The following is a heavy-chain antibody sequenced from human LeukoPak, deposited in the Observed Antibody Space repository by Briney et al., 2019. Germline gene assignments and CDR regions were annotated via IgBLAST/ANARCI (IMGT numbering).Heavy chain of an antibody. Sequence: GESLKISCKGSGYSFTSYWIGWVRQMPGKGLEWMGIIYPGDSQSKYSPSFQGQVTISADKSISTAYLQWSSLKASDTAMYYCARSGDYDSSGFTLFDYWGQGTLVTVSS. CDR1: GYSFTSYW. J-gene: IGHJ4*02. CDR3: ARSGDYDSSGFTLFDY. CDR2: IYPGDSQS. D-gene: IGHD3-22*01. V-gene: IGHV5-51*01.